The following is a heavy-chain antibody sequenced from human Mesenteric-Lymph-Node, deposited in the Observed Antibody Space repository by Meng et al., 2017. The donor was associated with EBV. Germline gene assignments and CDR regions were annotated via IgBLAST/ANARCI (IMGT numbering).Heavy chain of an antibody. J-gene: IGHJ4*02. CDR3: AGSGSGSYYAIYYFDF. V-gene: IGHV4-61*01. Sequence: QVQRQEAGPGLVKVSETLSLTCTVSGGSVSSGSQYWSWIRQPPGKGLEWIGYIYYSGSTKYNPSLKSRVTMSVDTSKNQFSLRLNSVTAADTAVYYCAGSGSGSYYAIYYFDFWGQGTLVTVSS. D-gene: IGHD3-10*01. CDR1: GGSVSSGSQY. CDR2: IYYSGST.